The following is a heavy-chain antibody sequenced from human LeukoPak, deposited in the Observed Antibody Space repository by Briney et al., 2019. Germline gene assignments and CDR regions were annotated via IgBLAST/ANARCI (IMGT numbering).Heavy chain of an antibody. D-gene: IGHD2-15*01. Sequence: ASVKVSCKASGYTFTNYYMHWVRQAPGQGLEWMGIINPSGGSTSYAQKFQGRVTMTRDTSTSTVYMELSSLRSEDTAVYYCARDYSDCSGGSCYSRSYYFDYWGQGTLVTVSS. CDR3: ARDYSDCSGGSCYSRSYYFDY. CDR2: INPSGGST. J-gene: IGHJ4*02. V-gene: IGHV1-46*01. CDR1: GYTFTNYY.